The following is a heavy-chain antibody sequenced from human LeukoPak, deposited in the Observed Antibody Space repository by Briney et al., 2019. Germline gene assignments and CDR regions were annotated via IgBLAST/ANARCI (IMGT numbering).Heavy chain of an antibody. J-gene: IGHJ5*02. CDR2: INPNSGGT. Sequence: ASVKVSCXASGYTFTGYYMHWVRQAPRQGLEWMGRINPNSGGTNYAQKFQGRVTMTRDTSISTAYMELSRLRSDDTAVYYCARGPYCTNGVCSDNWFDPWGQGTLVTVSS. D-gene: IGHD2-8*01. V-gene: IGHV1-2*06. CDR3: ARGPYCTNGVCSDNWFDP. CDR1: GYTFTGYY.